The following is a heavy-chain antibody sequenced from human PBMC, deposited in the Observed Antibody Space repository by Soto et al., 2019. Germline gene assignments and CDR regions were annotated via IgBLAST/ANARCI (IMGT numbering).Heavy chain of an antibody. V-gene: IGHV4-4*07. J-gene: IGHJ1*01. Sequence: QVQQLESGPGLVKPWDTLSLTSTVSGAYISDFSWSWIRQPAGKGLEWIGRITVNGNTQYNPSFRSRVTMSMDTSRNQFSLNLQSATAADTALYYCARESGENWTYEAHWGQGTLVTVSS. CDR2: ITVNGNT. CDR1: GAYISDFS. D-gene: IGHD1-7*01. CDR3: ARESGENWTYEAH.